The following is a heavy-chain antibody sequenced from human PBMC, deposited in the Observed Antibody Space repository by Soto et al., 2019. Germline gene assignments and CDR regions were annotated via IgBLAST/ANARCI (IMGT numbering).Heavy chain of an antibody. CDR3: ARGPYCSSTSCGFYYYYMDV. CDR2: INHSGST. Sequence: SETLSLTCAVYGGSFSGYYWSWIRQPPGKGLEWIGEINHSGSTNYNPSLKSRVTISVDTSKNQFSLKLSSVTAADTAVYYCARGPYCSSTSCGFYYYYMDVWGKGTTVTVSS. J-gene: IGHJ6*03. D-gene: IGHD2-2*01. CDR1: GGSFSGYY. V-gene: IGHV4-34*01.